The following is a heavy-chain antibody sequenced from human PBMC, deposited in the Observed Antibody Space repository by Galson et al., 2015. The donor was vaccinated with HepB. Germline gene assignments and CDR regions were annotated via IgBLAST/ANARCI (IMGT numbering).Heavy chain of an antibody. CDR3: ARVYRNYYDSSGYYSR. D-gene: IGHD3-22*01. CDR2: INHSGST. V-gene: IGHV4-34*01. J-gene: IGHJ4*02. Sequence: SEPLSLTCAVYGGSFSGYYWSWIRQPPGKGLEWIGEINHSGSTNYNPSLKSRVTISVDTSKNQFSLKLSSVTAADTAVYYCARVYRNYYDSSGYYSRWGQGTLVTVSS. CDR1: GGSFSGYY.